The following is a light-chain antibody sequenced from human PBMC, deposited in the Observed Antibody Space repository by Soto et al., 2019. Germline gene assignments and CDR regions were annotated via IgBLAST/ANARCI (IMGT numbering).Light chain of an antibody. V-gene: IGKV3-20*01. Sequence: EIVLTQSPGTLSLSPGERATLSCRASQSVSSAYLAWYQQIPGQAPRLLIYGASSRATGIPDRFSGSGSGKDFSLTISGLEPEDFAVYYCLQSGSSFYTFGQGTKLEIK. CDR1: QSVSSAY. J-gene: IGKJ2*01. CDR2: GAS. CDR3: LQSGSSFYT.